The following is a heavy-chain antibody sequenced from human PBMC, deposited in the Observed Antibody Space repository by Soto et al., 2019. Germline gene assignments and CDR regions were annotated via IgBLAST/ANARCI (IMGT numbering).Heavy chain of an antibody. D-gene: IGHD6-13*01. V-gene: IGHV4-39*01. CDR2: IYYSGST. CDR3: ARHGESSSWYYSSYYYYGMDV. J-gene: IGHJ6*02. Sequence: QLQLQESGPGLVKPSETLSLTCTVSGGSISSSSYYWGWIRQPPGKGLEWIGSIYYSGSTYYNPSLKSRVTISVDTSKNQFSLKLSSVTAADTAVYYCARHGESSSWYYSSYYYYGMDVWGQGTTVTVSS. CDR1: GGSISSSSYY.